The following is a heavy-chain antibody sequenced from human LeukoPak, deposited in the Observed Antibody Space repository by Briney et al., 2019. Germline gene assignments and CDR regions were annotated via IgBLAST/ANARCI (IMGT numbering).Heavy chain of an antibody. J-gene: IGHJ6*02. Sequence: ASVKVSCKASGYTFTSYGISWVRQAPGQGLEWMGWISAYNGNTNYAQKLQGRVTMTTDTSTSTAYMELSSLRSEDTAVYYCAREAPVAGPLDYYGMDVWGQGTTVTVSS. CDR3: AREAPVAGPLDYYGMDV. V-gene: IGHV1-18*01. CDR2: ISAYNGNT. D-gene: IGHD6-19*01. CDR1: GYTFTSYG.